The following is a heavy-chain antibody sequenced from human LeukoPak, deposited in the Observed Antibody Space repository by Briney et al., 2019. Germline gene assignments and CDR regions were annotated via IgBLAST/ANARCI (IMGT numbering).Heavy chain of an antibody. D-gene: IGHD2-2*01. J-gene: IGHJ5*02. CDR3: ARDPGDIVVVPAALNWFDP. CDR1: GFTFSSYS. CDR2: ISSSSSYI. Sequence: GGSLRLSCAASGFTFSSYSMNWVRQAPGKGLEWVSSISSSSSYIYYADSVKGRFTISRDNAKNSLYLQMNSLRAEDTAVYYYARDPGDIVVVPAALNWFDPWGQGTLVTVSS. V-gene: IGHV3-21*01.